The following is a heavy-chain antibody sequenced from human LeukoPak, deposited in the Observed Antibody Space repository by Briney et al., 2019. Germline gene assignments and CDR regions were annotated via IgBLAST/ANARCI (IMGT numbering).Heavy chain of an antibody. CDR2: IKSITDGGTT. J-gene: IGHJ4*02. CDR1: GFTFSNAW. V-gene: IGHV3-15*01. CDR3: TTGAWLR. Sequence: TGGSLRLSCAASGFTFSNAWMSWVRQAPGKGLEWVGRIKSITDGGTTDYAAPVKGRFTISRDDSKNTLYLQMNSLKTEDTAVYYRTTGAWLRWGQGTLVTVSS. D-gene: IGHD5-12*01.